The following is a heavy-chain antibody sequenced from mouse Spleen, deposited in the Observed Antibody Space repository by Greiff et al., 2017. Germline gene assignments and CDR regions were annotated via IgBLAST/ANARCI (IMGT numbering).Heavy chain of an antibody. Sequence: EVQLQESGGDLVKPGGSLKLSCAASGFTFSSYGMSWVATISSGGSYTYYPDSVKGRFTISRDNAKNTLYLQMSSLKSEDTAMYYCARKEGLGFAWFAYWGQGTLVTVSA. CDR3: ARKEGLGFAWFAY. D-gene: IGHD3-3*01. CDR1: GFTFSSYG. CDR2: ISSGGSYT. J-gene: IGHJ3*01. V-gene: IGHV5-6*01.